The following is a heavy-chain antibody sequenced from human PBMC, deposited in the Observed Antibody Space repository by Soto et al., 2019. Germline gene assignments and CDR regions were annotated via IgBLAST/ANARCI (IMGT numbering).Heavy chain of an antibody. CDR1: GFTFSRYW. CDR3: ASSQPENNWFDP. V-gene: IGHV3-74*01. Sequence: GGSLRLSCAASGFTFSRYWMHWIRQAPGKGLVWVSRINSDGSSTSYADSVKGRFTISSDNAKNTLYLQMNSLRAEDTAVYYCASSQPENNWFDPWGQGTLVTVSS. J-gene: IGHJ5*02. CDR2: INSDGSST. D-gene: IGHD2-2*01.